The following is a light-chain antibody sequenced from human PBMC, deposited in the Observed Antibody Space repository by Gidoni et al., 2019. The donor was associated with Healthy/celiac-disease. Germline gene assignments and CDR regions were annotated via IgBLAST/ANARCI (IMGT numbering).Light chain of an antibody. V-gene: IGLV2-14*01. CDR1: SSDVGRYNY. CDR3: SSYTSSNTLPYV. Sequence: QSALTQPASVSGSPGQSITISFTGPSSDVGRYNYVSWYQQHPGKAPKLMIYEVSNRPSGVSNRFSGSKSGNTASLTISGLQAEDEADYYCSSYTSSNTLPYVFGTGTKVTVL. CDR2: EVS. J-gene: IGLJ1*01.